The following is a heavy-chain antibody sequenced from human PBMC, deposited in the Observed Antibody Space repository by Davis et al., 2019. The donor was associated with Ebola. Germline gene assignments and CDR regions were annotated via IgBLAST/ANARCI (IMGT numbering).Heavy chain of an antibody. Sequence: GESLKISCAASGFTFSGSAMHWVRQASGKGLEWVGRIRSKGYSYATDYAASVKGRFTISRDDSKNTAYLQMNSLKTEDTAVDYCSRGMAAAGTGALDIWGQGTMVTVSS. J-gene: IGHJ3*02. D-gene: IGHD6-13*01. CDR1: GFTFSGSA. V-gene: IGHV3-73*01. CDR2: IRSKGYSYAT. CDR3: SRGMAAAGTGALDI.